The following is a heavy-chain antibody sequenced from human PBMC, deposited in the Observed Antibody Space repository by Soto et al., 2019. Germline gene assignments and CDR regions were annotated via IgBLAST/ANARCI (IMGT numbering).Heavy chain of an antibody. CDR3: ATTRGPPVSFWFDP. Sequence: ASVKVSCKVSGYTLTELSIHWVRQAPGKGLEWMGGFDPEDGETIYAQKFQGRVTMTEDTSTDTAYMELSSLRSEDTAVYYCATTRGPPVSFWFDPWGQGTLVTVSS. CDR2: FDPEDGET. V-gene: IGHV1-24*01. CDR1: GYTLTELS. D-gene: IGHD3-10*01. J-gene: IGHJ5*02.